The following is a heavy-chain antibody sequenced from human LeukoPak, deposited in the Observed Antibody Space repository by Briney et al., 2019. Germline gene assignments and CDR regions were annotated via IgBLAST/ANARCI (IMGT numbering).Heavy chain of an antibody. D-gene: IGHD3-10*01. CDR1: GFTFSSYS. J-gene: IGHJ4*02. CDR2: IKSKTDGGTT. CDR3: TTVGSGSYYRVPTT. V-gene: IGHV3-15*01. Sequence: GGSLRLSCAASGFTFSSYSMNWVRQAPGKGLEWVGRIKSKTDGGTTDYAAPVKGRFTISRDDSKNTLYLQMNSLKTEDTAVYYCTTVGSGSYYRVPTTWGQGTLVTVSS.